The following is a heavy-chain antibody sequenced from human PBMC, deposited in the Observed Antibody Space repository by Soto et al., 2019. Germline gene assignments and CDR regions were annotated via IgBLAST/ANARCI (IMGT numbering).Heavy chain of an antibody. CDR2: ISSSSSYI. J-gene: IGHJ6*03. Sequence: GGSLRLSCAASGFTFSSYSMNWVRQAPGKGLEWVSSISSSSSYIYYADSVKGRFTISRDNAKNSLYLQMNSLRAEDTAVYYCAREGIAEYYYYYMDVWGKGTTVTVSS. CDR1: GFTFSSYS. D-gene: IGHD6-13*01. V-gene: IGHV3-21*01. CDR3: AREGIAEYYYYYMDV.